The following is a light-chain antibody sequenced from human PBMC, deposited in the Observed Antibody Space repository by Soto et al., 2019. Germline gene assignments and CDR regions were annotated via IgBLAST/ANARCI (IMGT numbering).Light chain of an antibody. V-gene: IGKV1-5*03. CDR3: QQYNSYWT. Sequence: DIQMTQSPSTLSASVGYTVTITCRASQSVDYYLAWYQQKPGKAPKLLIYKASSLQSGVPSRFSGSGSGTEFTLTISSLQPDDFATYYCQQYNSYWTFGQGTKVDI. CDR1: QSVDYY. J-gene: IGKJ1*01. CDR2: KAS.